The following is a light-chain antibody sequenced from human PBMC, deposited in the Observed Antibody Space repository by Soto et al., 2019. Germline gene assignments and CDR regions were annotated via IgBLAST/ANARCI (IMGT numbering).Light chain of an antibody. CDR2: DAS. V-gene: IGKV3-11*01. Sequence: EIVLTPSPATLSLSPGQRATLSCSAIQSVSSYLAWYQPKPGQAPRLLIYDASNRATGIPARFSGSGSGTDFTLTISSLEPEDFAVYYCQQRSNWPPRVTFGQGTRLEIK. CDR3: QQRSNWPPRVT. J-gene: IGKJ5*01. CDR1: QSVSSY.